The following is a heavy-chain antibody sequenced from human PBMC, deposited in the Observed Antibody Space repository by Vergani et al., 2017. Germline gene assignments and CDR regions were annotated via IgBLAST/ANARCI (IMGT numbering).Heavy chain of an antibody. D-gene: IGHD4-11*01. V-gene: IGHV4-34*01. Sequence: QVQLQQWGGGLLKPSETLSLTCVVNGGSFTSYHWTWIRQSPGEGLEWVGDIDHTGRPDSNPSLKSRLTMAVDKFRTQLSLTLNSVTATDTAIYFCARVNTETNGHLYYYYYMDVWGQGTAVTVS. CDR1: GGSFTSYH. CDR3: ARVNTETNGHLYYYYYMDV. CDR2: IDHTGRP. J-gene: IGHJ6*03.